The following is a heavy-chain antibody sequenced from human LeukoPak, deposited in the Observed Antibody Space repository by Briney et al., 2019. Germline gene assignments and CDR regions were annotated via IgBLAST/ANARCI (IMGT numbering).Heavy chain of an antibody. CDR1: GGSISNSNYY. V-gene: IGHV4-39*01. J-gene: IGHJ4*02. Sequence: ASETLSLTCTVSGGSISNSNYYWGWIRQPPGKGLEWIGSIYYSGSTYYNPSLKSRVTISVDTSKNQFSLKLSSVTAADTAVYYCARQTSTVTMYYFDYWGQGTLVTVSS. D-gene: IGHD4-17*01. CDR2: IYYSGST. CDR3: ARQTSTVTMYYFDY.